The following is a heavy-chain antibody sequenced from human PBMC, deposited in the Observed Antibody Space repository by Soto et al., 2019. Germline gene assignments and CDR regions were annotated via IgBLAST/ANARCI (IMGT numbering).Heavy chain of an antibody. CDR2: ISGSGTYT. V-gene: IGHV3-23*01. CDR3: ARDIRSASGVGSYGWFEP. Sequence: EVQLLESGGALVQPGGSLRLSCAASGFTFSTSAMGWVRQAPGKGLEWVSSISGSGTYTYYPDSVRGRFSVSRDNSKNKLYLNMNTLSAEDPALYYCARDIRSASGVGSYGWFEPWGQGTLVTVSS. J-gene: IGHJ5*02. CDR1: GFTFSTSA. D-gene: IGHD1-26*01.